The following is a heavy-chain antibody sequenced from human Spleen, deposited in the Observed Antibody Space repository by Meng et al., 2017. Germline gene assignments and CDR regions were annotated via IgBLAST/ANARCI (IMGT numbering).Heavy chain of an antibody. CDR1: GYSFPSYW. Sequence: GESLKISCQGSGYSFPSYWIGWVRQMPGKGLEWVGIIFPSDSDTNYSPSFQGQVTISAAESINTVYLHWSRLKASDTAIYYWGKYRSVSYNHYGMDFWGQGTTVTVSS. V-gene: IGHV5-51*01. D-gene: IGHD3-10*01. CDR2: IFPSDSDT. CDR3: GKYRSVSYNHYGMDF. J-gene: IGHJ6*02.